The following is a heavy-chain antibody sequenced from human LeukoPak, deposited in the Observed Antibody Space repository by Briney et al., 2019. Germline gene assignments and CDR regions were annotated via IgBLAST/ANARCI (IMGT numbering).Heavy chain of an antibody. D-gene: IGHD2-2*01. CDR1: GFTFSYYW. Sequence: GGPLSLSCGASGFTFSYYWMRWLHQAAGRELEWVANIRQDGSVKYYGDHVKARLPISRDNAKSPLYLHMNSVGADDTGVYYCAKDGRGTCSNADCYFFYLCHHGGQRLLVRVS. CDR2: IRQDGSVK. J-gene: IGHJ4*02. CDR3: AKDGRGTCSNADCYFFYLCHH. V-gene: IGHV3-7*01.